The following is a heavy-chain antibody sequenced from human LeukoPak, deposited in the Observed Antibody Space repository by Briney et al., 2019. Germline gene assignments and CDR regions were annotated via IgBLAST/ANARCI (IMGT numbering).Heavy chain of an antibody. CDR2: IYYSGST. J-gene: IGHJ4*02. D-gene: IGHD3-22*01. V-gene: IGHV4-39*01. CDR3: ARRDSSGYYAIFDY. Sequence: GSIYYSGSTYYNPSLKSRVTISVDTSKNQFSLKLSSVTAADMAVYYCARRDSSGYYAIFDYWGQGTLVTVSS.